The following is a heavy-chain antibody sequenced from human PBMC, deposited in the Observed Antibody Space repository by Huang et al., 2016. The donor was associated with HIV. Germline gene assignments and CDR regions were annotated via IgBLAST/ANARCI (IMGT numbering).Heavy chain of an antibody. Sequence: EVQLVESGGGLVQPGGSLRLSCAASGFTFSSYWMHWVRQAPGKGLVWVSRINGDGSSTKYADSVKGRFTISRDNAKNTLYVQVNSLRAEDTAVYYCARGTRLTGLWYFDLWGRGTLVIVSS. CDR1: GFTFSSYW. CDR3: ARGTRLTGLWYFDL. CDR2: INGDGSST. D-gene: IGHD7-27*01. J-gene: IGHJ2*01. V-gene: IGHV3-74*01.